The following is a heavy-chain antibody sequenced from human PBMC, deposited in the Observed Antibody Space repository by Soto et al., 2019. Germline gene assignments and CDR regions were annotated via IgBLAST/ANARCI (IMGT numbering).Heavy chain of an antibody. Sequence: PSQTLSLTCAISGDSVSSNSAAWNWIRQSPSRGLEWLGRTYYRSKWSYDYALSVKSRITINPDTSKNQFSLHLNSVTPEDTALYYCARDGGTGDDFWDYWGQGTLVTVSS. D-gene: IGHD3-3*01. CDR3: ARDGGTGDDFWDY. CDR1: GDSVSSNSAA. J-gene: IGHJ4*01. CDR2: TYYRSKWSY. V-gene: IGHV6-1*01.